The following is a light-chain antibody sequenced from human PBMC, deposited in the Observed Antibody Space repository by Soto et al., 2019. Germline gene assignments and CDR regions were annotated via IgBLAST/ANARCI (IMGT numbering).Light chain of an antibody. CDR3: QQYGSSPRT. V-gene: IGKV3-20*01. J-gene: IGKJ1*01. Sequence: EIVLTQSPGTLSLSPGERATLSCETSQTISRNFLAWYQQKPGQAPRLLIYGASNRAGGIPDRFSGSGSGTDFTLTISRLEPEDFAVYYCQQYGSSPRTFCQGTKVEIK. CDR2: GAS. CDR1: QTISRNF.